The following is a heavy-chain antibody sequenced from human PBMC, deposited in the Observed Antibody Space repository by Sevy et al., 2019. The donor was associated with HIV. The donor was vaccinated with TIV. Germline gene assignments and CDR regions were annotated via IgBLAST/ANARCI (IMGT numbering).Heavy chain of an antibody. CDR2: MNTNSGNT. CDR1: GFTFASYD. D-gene: IGHD6-19*01. J-gene: IGHJ6*02. Sequence: ASVKVSCKASGFTFASYDIYWVRQATGQGLEWMGWMNTNSGNTGFTQKFQGRVTMTRNTSITTAYMELNNLRPEDTAVYYCARVSGWYLRYGMGVWGQGTTVTVSS. CDR3: ARVSGWYLRYGMGV. V-gene: IGHV1-8*02.